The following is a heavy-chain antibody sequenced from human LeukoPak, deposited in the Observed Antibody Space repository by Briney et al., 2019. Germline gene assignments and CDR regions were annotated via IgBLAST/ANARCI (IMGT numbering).Heavy chain of an antibody. Sequence: ASVKVSRKASGYSFTSNYIHWVRQAPGQGLEWMGMIYPRDGSTSYARRFQDRVTVTRDTSTSTVHMELSGLRSEDTAVYYCARDQEGFDYWGQGTLITVSS. CDR3: ARDQEGFDY. V-gene: IGHV1-46*01. CDR2: IYPRDGST. J-gene: IGHJ4*02. CDR1: GYSFTSNY.